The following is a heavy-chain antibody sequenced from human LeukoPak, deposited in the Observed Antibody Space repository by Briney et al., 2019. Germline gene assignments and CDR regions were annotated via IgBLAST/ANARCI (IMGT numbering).Heavy chain of an antibody. V-gene: IGHV3-53*01. CDR2: IYSGGST. CDR1: GWSVNRNY. D-gene: IGHD3-22*01. J-gene: IGHJ4*02. CDR3: ARTPPYDSSCHYSSGYFDY. Sequence: GGSLRLSCAASGWSVNRNYMSWVRQAPGKGLEWVSVIYSGGSTYYSDSVKGRFTISRDNSKNTLYLQINSLRAEDTAVYYCARTPPYDSSCHYSSGYFDYWGQGTLVTVSS.